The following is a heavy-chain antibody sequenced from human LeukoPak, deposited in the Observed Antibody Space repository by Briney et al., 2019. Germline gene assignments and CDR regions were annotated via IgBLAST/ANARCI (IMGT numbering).Heavy chain of an antibody. Sequence: ASVKVSCKASGYTFTSYDINWVRQAPGQGLEWMGRINPNSGGTNYAQKFQGRVTMTRDTSISTAYMELSRLRSDDTAVYYCARDYYDSSGEYAFDIWGQGTMVTVSS. V-gene: IGHV1-2*06. CDR2: INPNSGGT. CDR3: ARDYYDSSGEYAFDI. D-gene: IGHD3-22*01. J-gene: IGHJ3*02. CDR1: GYTFTSYD.